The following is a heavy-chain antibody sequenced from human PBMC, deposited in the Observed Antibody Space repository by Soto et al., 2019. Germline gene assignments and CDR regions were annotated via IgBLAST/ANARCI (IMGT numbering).Heavy chain of an antibody. CDR3: AIAPGDSTDRGAFDI. D-gene: IGHD6-13*01. V-gene: IGHV1-18*01. J-gene: IGHJ3*02. Sequence: QVQLEQSGAEVKKPGASVKVSCKASGYTFTRYGITWVRQAPGQGLEWMGRISTYNGNTNYAQKIQGRVTMTADTSTTTAYMELRSLTSDDTAVYYCAIAPGDSTDRGAFDIWGQGTVVTVSS. CDR2: ISTYNGNT. CDR1: GYTFTRYG.